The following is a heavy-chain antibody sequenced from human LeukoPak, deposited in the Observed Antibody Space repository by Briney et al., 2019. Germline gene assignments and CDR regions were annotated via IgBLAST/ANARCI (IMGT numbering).Heavy chain of an antibody. Sequence: PSETLSLTCAVYGGSFSGYYWSWIRQPPGKGLEWIGEINHSGSTNYNPSLKSRVTISVDTSKNQFSLKLSSVTAADTAVYYCARVTPRGSRLRGRIWFDPWGQGTLVTVSS. D-gene: IGHD5-12*01. J-gene: IGHJ5*02. V-gene: IGHV4-34*01. CDR3: ARVTPRGSRLRGRIWFDP. CDR2: INHSGST. CDR1: GGSFSGYY.